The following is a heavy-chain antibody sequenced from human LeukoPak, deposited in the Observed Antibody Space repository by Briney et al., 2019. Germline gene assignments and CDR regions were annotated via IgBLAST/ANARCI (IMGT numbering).Heavy chain of an antibody. D-gene: IGHD4-17*01. CDR1: GGSISSGDDY. V-gene: IGHV4-30-4*01. CDR2: IYYSGST. J-gene: IGHJ5*02. Sequence: SETLSLTCTVSGGSISSGDDYWSWIRQPPGKGLEWIGYIYYSGSTYYNPSLKSRVTISVDTSKNQFSLKLSSVTAADTAVYYCARDNYGDYANWFDPWGQGTLVTVSS. CDR3: ARDNYGDYANWFDP.